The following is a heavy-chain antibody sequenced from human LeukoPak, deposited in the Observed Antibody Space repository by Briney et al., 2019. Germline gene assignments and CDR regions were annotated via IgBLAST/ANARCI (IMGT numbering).Heavy chain of an antibody. CDR1: GYTFTSYY. CDR3: ARVGPRGDLFDY. D-gene: IGHD2-21*02. J-gene: IGHJ4*02. CDR2: INPSGGST. Sequence: ASVKVSCKASGYTFTSYYMHWVRQAPGRGLEWMGIINPSGGSTSYAQKFQGRVTMTRDTSTSTVYMELSSLRSEDTAVYYCARVGPRGDLFDYWGQGTLVTVSS. V-gene: IGHV1-46*01.